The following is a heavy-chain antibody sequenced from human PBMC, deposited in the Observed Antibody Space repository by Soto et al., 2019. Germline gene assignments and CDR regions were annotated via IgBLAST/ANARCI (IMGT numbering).Heavy chain of an antibody. CDR2: SRNKVIGYTT. J-gene: IGHJ4*02. V-gene: IGHV3-72*01. CDR1: GLTLSDHY. CDR3: ARGAPLFDD. Sequence: EVQLVQSGGGLVQPGGSLRLSCAASGLTLSDHYMDWVRQTPGKGLEWIGRSRNKVIGYTTEYAASVKGRFTISRADSKTSLYLQMNSRRTDDTTVYYCARGAPLFDDWGQGTLVTVSS.